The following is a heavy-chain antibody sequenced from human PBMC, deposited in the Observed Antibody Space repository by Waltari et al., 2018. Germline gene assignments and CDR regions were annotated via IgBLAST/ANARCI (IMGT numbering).Heavy chain of an antibody. V-gene: IGHV4-39*07. Sequence: QVKLQESGPGPVKPSETLSLTCSVAGGPISGRVYYWGWLRQPPGKGLEYIGSIYYDGTAFYNPSLKTPVTISVDTSYNQFSLKMKSVTAADTAMYFCVRDRGLRTFFDHWGQGTLVTVSS. J-gene: IGHJ4*02. CDR3: VRDRGLRTFFDH. CDR1: GGPISGRVYY. CDR2: IYYDGTA. D-gene: IGHD4-17*01.